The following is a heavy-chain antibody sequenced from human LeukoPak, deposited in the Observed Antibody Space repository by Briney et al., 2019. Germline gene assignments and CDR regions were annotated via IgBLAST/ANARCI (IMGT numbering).Heavy chain of an antibody. CDR3: ARHHYDFWSGCPLLGYYYGMDV. Sequence: SETLSLTCTVSGGSISSYYWSWIRQPPGKGLEWIGYIYYSGSTNYNPSLKSRVTISVDTSKNQFSLKLSSVTAADTAVYYCARHHYDFWSGCPLLGYYYGMDVWGQGTTVTVSS. CDR1: GGSISSYY. D-gene: IGHD3-3*01. CDR2: IYYSGST. V-gene: IGHV4-59*01. J-gene: IGHJ6*02.